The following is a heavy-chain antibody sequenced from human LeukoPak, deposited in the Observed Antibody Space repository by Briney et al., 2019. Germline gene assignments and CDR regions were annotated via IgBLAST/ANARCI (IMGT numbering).Heavy chain of an antibody. Sequence: SETLSLTCTVSGGSISSYYWSWIRQPAGKGLEWIGRIYTSGSTNYNPSPKSRVTMSLDTSKNQFSLKLSSVTAADTAAYYCARDQGAAAFDYWGQGTLVTVSS. J-gene: IGHJ4*02. CDR3: ARDQGAAAFDY. CDR2: IYTSGST. D-gene: IGHD6-25*01. V-gene: IGHV4-4*07. CDR1: GGSISSYY.